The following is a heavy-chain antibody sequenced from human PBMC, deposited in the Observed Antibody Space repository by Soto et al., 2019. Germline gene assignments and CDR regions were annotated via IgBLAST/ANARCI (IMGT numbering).Heavy chain of an antibody. CDR2: IKQDGSEK. V-gene: IGHV3-7*01. J-gene: IGHJ4*02. D-gene: IGHD3-16*02. CDR1: GFTFSSYW. CDR3: ARVLYGDY. Sequence: EVQLVESGGGLVQPGGSLRLSCAASGFTFSSYWLSWVRQAPGQGLEWVANIKQDGSEKYYVDSVKGRFTISRDNAKNSLYLQMSSLRADDSALYYCARVLYGDYPGKGTLVTGSS.